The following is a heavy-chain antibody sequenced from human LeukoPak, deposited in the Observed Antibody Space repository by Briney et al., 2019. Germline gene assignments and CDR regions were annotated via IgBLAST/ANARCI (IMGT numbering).Heavy chain of an antibody. CDR2: IYSGGST. D-gene: IGHD3-10*02. V-gene: IGHV3-53*01. CDR3: ASHYYVSYFDY. J-gene: IGHJ4*02. CDR1: GFTVSSNY. Sequence: GGSLRLSCAASGFTVSSNYMSWVRQAPGKGLEWVSVIYSGGSTYYADSVKGRFTISRDNSKSTLYLQMNSLRAEDTAVYYCASHYYVSYFDYWGQGTLVTVSS.